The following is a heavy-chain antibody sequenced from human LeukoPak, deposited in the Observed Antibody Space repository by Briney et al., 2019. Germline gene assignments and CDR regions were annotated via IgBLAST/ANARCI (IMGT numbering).Heavy chain of an antibody. CDR2: ISWVGGST. CDR3: AKDIRGSTSWHGLDY. V-gene: IGHV3-43D*03. CDR1: GFTFDDYA. Sequence: GGSLRLSCAASGFTFDDYAMHWVRQAPRKGLECVSLISWVGGSTHYTDSVKGRFTICRDNSKNPLYLQMSSLRAEDTALYYCAKDIRGSTSWHGLDYWGQGTLVTVSS. J-gene: IGHJ4*02. D-gene: IGHD2-2*01.